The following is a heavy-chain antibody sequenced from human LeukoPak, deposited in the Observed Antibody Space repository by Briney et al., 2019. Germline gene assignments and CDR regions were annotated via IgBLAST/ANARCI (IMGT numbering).Heavy chain of an antibody. CDR3: ARAGRTHKANKAWEERRAAASYYYYYMDV. Sequence: SETLSLTCAVYGGSFSGYYWSWIRQPPGKGLEWIGEINHSGSTNYNPSLKSRVTISVDTSKNQFSLKLSSMTAADTAVYYCARAGRTHKANKAWEERRAAASYYYYYMDVWGKGTTVTVSS. CDR2: INHSGST. D-gene: IGHD6-13*01. V-gene: IGHV4-34*01. CDR1: GGSFSGYY. J-gene: IGHJ6*03.